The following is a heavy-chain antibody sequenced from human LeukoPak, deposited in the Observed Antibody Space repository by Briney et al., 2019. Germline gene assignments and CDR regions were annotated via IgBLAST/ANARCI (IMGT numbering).Heavy chain of an antibody. Sequence: SETLSLTCAVYGGSFSGYYWSWIRQPPGKGLEWIGEINHSGSTNYNPSLKSRVTISVDKSKNQFSLKLSSVTAADTAVYYCASMVAVASSETDYWGQGTLVTVSS. CDR1: GGSFSGYY. CDR3: ASMVAVASSETDY. CDR2: INHSGST. J-gene: IGHJ4*02. V-gene: IGHV4-34*01. D-gene: IGHD6-19*01.